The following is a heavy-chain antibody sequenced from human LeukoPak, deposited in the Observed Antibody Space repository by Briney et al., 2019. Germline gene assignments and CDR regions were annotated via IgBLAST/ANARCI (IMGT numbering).Heavy chain of an antibody. Sequence: GGSLRLSCAASGFTFSNFAMSWVRQAPGKGLQWVSAISDSGGGTFYADSVKGRFTISRDNSKNTLYLQMNSLRAEDTALYYCTTLGYHLDSWGQGTLVTVSS. CDR2: ISDSGGGT. V-gene: IGHV3-23*01. CDR1: GFTFSNFA. J-gene: IGHJ4*02. D-gene: IGHD3-22*01. CDR3: TTLGYHLDS.